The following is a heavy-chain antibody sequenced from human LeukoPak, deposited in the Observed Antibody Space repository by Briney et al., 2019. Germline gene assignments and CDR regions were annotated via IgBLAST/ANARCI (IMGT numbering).Heavy chain of an antibody. CDR3: ARDPDGYSYGSDY. D-gene: IGHD5-18*01. V-gene: IGHV3-21*01. CDR1: GFIFSRYT. CDR2: ISSTGTYI. Sequence: GGSLRLSCAASGFIFSRYTMHWVRQAPGKGLEWVSSISSTGTYIYYADSVKGRFTISRGNARNTLFLQMNSLRIEDTAVYYCARDPDGYSYGSDYWGQGTLVTVSS. J-gene: IGHJ4*02.